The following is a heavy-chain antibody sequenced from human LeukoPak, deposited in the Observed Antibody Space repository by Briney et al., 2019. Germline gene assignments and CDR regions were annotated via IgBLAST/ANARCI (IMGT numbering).Heavy chain of an antibody. D-gene: IGHD3-22*01. J-gene: IGHJ4*02. CDR3: ARRDDSSGYHKIFDY. Sequence: SETLSLTCTVSGGSISNSDYYWGWIRQPPGKGLEWIGNIYYGENTYYNPSLKSRVTISIDTSKNQFYLKLSSLTAADTAVYYCARRDDSSGYHKIFDYWGPGTLVTVSS. V-gene: IGHV4-39*01. CDR2: IYYGENT. CDR1: GGSISNSDYY.